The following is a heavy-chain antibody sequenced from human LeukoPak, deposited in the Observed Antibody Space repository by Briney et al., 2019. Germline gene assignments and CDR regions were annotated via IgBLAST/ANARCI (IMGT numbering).Heavy chain of an antibody. CDR2: IYSGGNT. D-gene: IGHD3-10*02. J-gene: IGHJ6*04. Sequence: GSLRLSCTVSGFTVSINAMSWVRQAPGKGLEWVSFIYSGGNTHYSDSVKGRFTISRDNAKNSLYLQMNSLRAEDTAVYYCAELGITMIGGVWGKGTTVTISS. CDR3: AELGITMIGGV. CDR1: GFTVSINA. V-gene: IGHV3-66*01.